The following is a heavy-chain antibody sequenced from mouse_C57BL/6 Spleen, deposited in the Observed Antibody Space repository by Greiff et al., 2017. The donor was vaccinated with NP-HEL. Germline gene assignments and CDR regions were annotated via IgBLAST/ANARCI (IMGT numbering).Heavy chain of an antibody. CDR3: ARDDYSNWYFDV. CDR1: GFTFSDYY. Sequence: EVMLVESEGGLVQPGSSMKLSCTASGFTFSDYYVAWVRQVPEKGLEWVANINYDGSSTYYLDSLKSRFIISRDNAKNILYLQMSSLKSEDTATYYCARDDYSNWYFDVWGTGTTVTVSS. CDR2: INYDGSST. J-gene: IGHJ1*03. D-gene: IGHD2-5*01. V-gene: IGHV5-16*01.